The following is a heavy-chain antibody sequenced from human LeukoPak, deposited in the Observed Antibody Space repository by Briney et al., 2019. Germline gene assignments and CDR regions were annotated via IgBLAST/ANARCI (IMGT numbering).Heavy chain of an antibody. D-gene: IGHD6-13*01. CDR2: ISSSSSTI. CDR1: GFTFSSYS. V-gene: IGHV3-48*04. Sequence: GGSLRLSCAASGFTFSSYSMNWVRQAPGKGLEWVSYISSSSSTIYYADSVKGRFTISRDNAKNSLYLQMNSLRAEDTAVYYCATVVAAAGFNWFDPWGQGTLVTVSS. CDR3: ATVVAAAGFNWFDP. J-gene: IGHJ5*02.